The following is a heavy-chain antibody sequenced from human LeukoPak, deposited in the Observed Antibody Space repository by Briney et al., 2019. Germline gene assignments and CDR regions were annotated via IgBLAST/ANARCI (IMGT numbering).Heavy chain of an antibody. D-gene: IGHD2-15*01. CDR2: INSDGSAT. CDR1: GFTLSTYW. V-gene: IGHV3-74*01. Sequence: GGSLRLSCVASGFTLSTYWMHWVRQAPGKGLVWVSRINSDGSATSYADSVMVRFTISRDSAKNTLYLQMNSLRPEDTAVYSCARGNKWSFDSWGQGALVTVSS. CDR3: ARGNKWSFDS. J-gene: IGHJ4*02.